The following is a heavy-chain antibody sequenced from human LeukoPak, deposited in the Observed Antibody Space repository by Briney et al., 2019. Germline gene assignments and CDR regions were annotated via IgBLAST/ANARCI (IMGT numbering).Heavy chain of an antibody. V-gene: IGHV3-23*01. CDR3: AKAVNFDWLPNDY. D-gene: IGHD3-9*01. CDR2: ISGSGINT. J-gene: IGHJ4*02. CDR1: GFTFSSYW. Sequence: GGSLRLSCGASGFTFSSYWMSWVRQAPGKGLEWVSGISGSGINTYYADSVKGRFTISRDNSKNTLYLQMNSLRVEDTAVYYCAKAVNFDWLPNDYWGQGTLVTVSS.